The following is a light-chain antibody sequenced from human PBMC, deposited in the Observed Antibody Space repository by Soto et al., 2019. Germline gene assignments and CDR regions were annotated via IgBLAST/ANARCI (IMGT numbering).Light chain of an antibody. CDR1: SSDVGDYNY. CDR2: EVN. V-gene: IGLV2-14*01. J-gene: IGLJ1*01. CDR3: SSYTSSFTLV. Sequence: QSALTQPASLSGSPGQSITISCTGTSSDVGDYNYVSWYQQYPGKAPKLMIYEVNNRPSGVSNRFSGSKSGNTASLTISGLQAEDEADYYCSSYTSSFTLVFGTGTKVTVL.